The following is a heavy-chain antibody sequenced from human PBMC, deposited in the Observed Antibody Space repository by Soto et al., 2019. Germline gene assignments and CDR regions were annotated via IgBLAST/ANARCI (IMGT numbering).Heavy chain of an antibody. CDR3: ARHSHRLSWFDP. J-gene: IGHJ5*02. Sequence: QLQLQESGPGLLKPSETLSLTCSVSGGAITSSSYYWAWIRQPPGKGLEWIGSVYSSGFTYYNPSLKSRLTISVATSKSHFSLKLSSVTATDTAVYYCARHSHRLSWFDPWGQEALVIVSS. CDR2: VYSSGFT. V-gene: IGHV4-39*01. CDR1: GGAITSSSYY.